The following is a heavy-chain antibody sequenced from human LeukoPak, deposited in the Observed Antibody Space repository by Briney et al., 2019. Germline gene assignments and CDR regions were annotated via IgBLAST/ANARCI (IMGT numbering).Heavy chain of an antibody. D-gene: IGHD3-10*01. CDR3: AREGETRGGVIFPRPFDY. CDR2: IRYDGSNK. CDR1: GFTCSSYW. Sequence: AGGSLRLSCAASGFTCSSYWMTWVRQAPGKGLEWVAFIRYDGSNKYYADSARGRFTISRDNAKNSLYLQMNSLRADDTAVYYCAREGETRGGVIFPRPFDYWGQGTRVSVSS. V-gene: IGHV3-30*02. J-gene: IGHJ4*02.